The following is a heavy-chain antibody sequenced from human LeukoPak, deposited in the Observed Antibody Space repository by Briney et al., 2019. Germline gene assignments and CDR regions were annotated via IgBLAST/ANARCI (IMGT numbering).Heavy chain of an antibody. D-gene: IGHD4-23*01. Sequence: PGGSLRLSCAASGFTFSSYAMSWVRQAPGKGLEWVGRIRSRANNYATAYAASVKGRFTISRDDSKNTAYLQVDSLKTDDTAVYYCLYGGTFFDYWGQGTLVTVSS. CDR3: LYGGTFFDY. V-gene: IGHV3-73*01. CDR2: IRSRANNYAT. CDR1: GFTFSSYA. J-gene: IGHJ4*02.